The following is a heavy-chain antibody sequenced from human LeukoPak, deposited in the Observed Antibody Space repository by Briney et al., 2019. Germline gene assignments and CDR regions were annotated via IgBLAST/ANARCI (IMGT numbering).Heavy chain of an antibody. CDR3: ARVDKTGTGSGFDS. J-gene: IGHJ4*02. V-gene: IGHV3-11*04. CDR2: ISSSGSII. Sequence: GGSLRLSCAASGFTFSDYYMSWIRQAPGKGLEWVSYISSSGSIISYADSVKGRFTISRDNAKNSLYLHMNSLRAADTAVYYCARVDKTGTGSGFDSWGQGTLVTVSS. D-gene: IGHD1-1*01. CDR1: GFTFSDYY.